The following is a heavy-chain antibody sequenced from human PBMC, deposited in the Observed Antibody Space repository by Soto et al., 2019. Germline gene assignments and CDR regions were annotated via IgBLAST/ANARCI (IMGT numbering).Heavy chain of an antibody. Sequence: GESLKISCKGSGYSFTSYWISWVRQMPGKGLEWMGRIDPSDSYTNYSPSFQGHVTISADKSISTAYLQWSSLKASDTAMYYCATERIAVAEIDYWGQGTQVTVS. D-gene: IGHD6-19*01. CDR3: ATERIAVAEIDY. CDR2: IDPSDSYT. V-gene: IGHV5-10-1*01. CDR1: GYSFTSYW. J-gene: IGHJ4*02.